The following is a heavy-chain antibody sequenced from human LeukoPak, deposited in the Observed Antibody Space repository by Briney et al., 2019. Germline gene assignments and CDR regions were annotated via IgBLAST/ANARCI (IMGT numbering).Heavy chain of an antibody. CDR2: ISYDGSNK. J-gene: IGHJ4*02. D-gene: IGHD2-2*02. CDR1: GFTFSSYA. CDR3: ARDSVPGYCSSTSCYTGLDY. Sequence: GGSLRLSCAASGFTFSSYAMHWVRQAPGKGLEWVAVISYDGSNKYYADSVKGRFTISRDNSKNTLYLQMNSLRAEDTAVYYCARDSVPGYCSSTSCYTGLDYWGQGTLVTVSS. V-gene: IGHV3-30-3*01.